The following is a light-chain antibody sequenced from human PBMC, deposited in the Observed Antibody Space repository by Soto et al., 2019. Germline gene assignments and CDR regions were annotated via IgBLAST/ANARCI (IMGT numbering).Light chain of an antibody. V-gene: IGKV3-15*01. J-gene: IGKJ5*01. CDR1: QHVRGE. Sequence: EIVLTQYPGTRSLSPGERATLSCRASQHVRGEWVAWYQQKPGQAPRLLFYGASTGATGRPARFSGSGSGTEVTLTINSLKDEDGAVYYCQQYYNWTRTFGQGTRLEIK. CDR2: GAS. CDR3: QQYYNWTRT.